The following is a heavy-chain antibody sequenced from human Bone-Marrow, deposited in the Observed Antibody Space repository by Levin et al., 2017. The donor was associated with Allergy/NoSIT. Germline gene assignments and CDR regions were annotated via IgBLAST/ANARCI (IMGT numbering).Heavy chain of an antibody. CDR1: GFTFSGSE. D-gene: IGHD3-10*01. V-gene: IGHV3-73*01. Sequence: QSGGSLRLSCAASGFTFSGSEMHWVRQASGKGLEWVGRIWSKTNNYATAYAASVRGRFTISRDDSRNMAYLQMNSLQTDDTAVYYCARLWLPNAFDIWGHGTKVTVSS. CDR2: IWSKTNNYAT. J-gene: IGHJ3*02. CDR3: ARLWLPNAFDI.